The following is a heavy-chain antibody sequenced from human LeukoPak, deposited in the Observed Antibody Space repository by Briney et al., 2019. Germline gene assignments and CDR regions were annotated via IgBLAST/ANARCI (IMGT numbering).Heavy chain of an antibody. J-gene: IGHJ4*02. CDR3: ANAPGYSSGWWALYYFDY. D-gene: IGHD6-19*01. V-gene: IGHV3-23*01. Sequence: PGGSLRLSCAASGFTFSSHGMSWVRQAPGKGLEWVSTISGSGDNRYYADAVKGRVTIPRDKSKNTLYLQMNSLRAEDTAVYYCANAPGYSSGWWALYYFDYWGQGTLVTVSS. CDR1: GFTFSSHG. CDR2: ISGSGDNR.